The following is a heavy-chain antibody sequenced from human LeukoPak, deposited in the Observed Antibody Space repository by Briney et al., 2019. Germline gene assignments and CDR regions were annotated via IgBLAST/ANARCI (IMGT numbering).Heavy chain of an antibody. V-gene: IGHV4-59*11. CDR3: ARDFRGSVDAFDI. CDR2: IYYSGRT. Sequence: SETLSLTCTVSSGSISSHYWSWIRQPPGKGLEWIGYIYYSGRTNYNPSLKSRVSISVDTSKNQFSLKLSSVTAADTAVYYCARDFRGSVDAFDIWGQGTKVAVSS. J-gene: IGHJ3*02. CDR1: SGSISSHY.